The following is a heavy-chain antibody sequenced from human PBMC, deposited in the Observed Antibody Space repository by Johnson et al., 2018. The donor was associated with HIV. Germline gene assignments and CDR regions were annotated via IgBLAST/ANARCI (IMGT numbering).Heavy chain of an antibody. J-gene: IGHJ3*02. CDR2: IGFDGTKS. CDR1: GFTFSSYA. Sequence: QVQLVESGGGVVQPGRSLRLSCAASGFTFSSYAMHWVRQAPGKGLEWVAVIGFDGTKSYYADSLKGRFTISRDNSKNMLDLQMNSLRAEDTALYYCAKANRAMTKGGFGAFDIWGQGTMVTVSS. D-gene: IGHD1-14*01. V-gene: IGHV3-30*04. CDR3: AKANRAMTKGGFGAFDI.